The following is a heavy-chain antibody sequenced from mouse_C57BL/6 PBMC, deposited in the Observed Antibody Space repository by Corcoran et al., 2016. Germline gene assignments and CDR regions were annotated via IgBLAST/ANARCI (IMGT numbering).Heavy chain of an antibody. CDR1: GYTFTTYG. CDR3: ARHGSSPYYFDY. D-gene: IGHD1-1*01. Sequence: QIQLVQSGPELKKPGETVKISCKASGYTFTTYGMSWVKQAPGKGLKWMGWINTYSGVPTYADDFKGRFAFSLETSASTAYLQINNLKNEDTATYVCARHGSSPYYFDYWGQGTTLTVSS. CDR2: INTYSGVP. V-gene: IGHV9-3*01. J-gene: IGHJ2*01.